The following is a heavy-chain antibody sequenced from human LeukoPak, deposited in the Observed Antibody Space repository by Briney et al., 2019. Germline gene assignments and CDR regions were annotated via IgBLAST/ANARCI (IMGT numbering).Heavy chain of an antibody. D-gene: IGHD3-22*01. V-gene: IGHV3-30*04. CDR2: ISYDGSDK. J-gene: IGHJ4*02. CDR1: GFTFSNYA. CDR3: VGVGGYDSSGFLDY. Sequence: GGSLRLSCAASGFTFSNYAFLWVRQAPGRGLEWVALISYDGSDKHYADSVKGRFTVSRDNSKNTLYLQMNSLSRDDTAVYYCVGVGGYDSSGFLDYWGQGTLVTVSS.